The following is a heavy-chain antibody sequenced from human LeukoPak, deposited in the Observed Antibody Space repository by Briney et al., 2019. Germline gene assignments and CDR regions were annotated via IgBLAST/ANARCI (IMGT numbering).Heavy chain of an antibody. V-gene: IGHV4-34*01. CDR2: IHHSGST. CDR1: GGSFSGYY. CDR3: ARVTEGNLDY. Sequence: SETLSLTCAVYGGSFSGYYWSWIRQPPGKGLEWIGEIHHSGSTNYNPSLKTRVTISLDTSKNQFSLKLSSVTAADTAVYYCARVTEGNLDYWGQGTLVTVSS. D-gene: IGHD1-14*01. J-gene: IGHJ4*02.